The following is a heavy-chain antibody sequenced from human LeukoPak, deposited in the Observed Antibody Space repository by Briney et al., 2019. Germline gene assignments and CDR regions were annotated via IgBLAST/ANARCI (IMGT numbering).Heavy chain of an antibody. CDR2: IGSDNKP. CDR1: GFTFSAYA. CDR3: ATVPEGDRDY. J-gene: IGHJ4*02. D-gene: IGHD1-14*01. V-gene: IGHV3-23*05. Sequence: PGGSLRLSCEASGFTFSAYAMTWVRQAPGKGLEWVSSIGSDNKPHYSESVKGRFTFSRDKSKNTLYLHMNSLRVEDSAVYYCATVPEGDRDYWGQGTLVTVSS.